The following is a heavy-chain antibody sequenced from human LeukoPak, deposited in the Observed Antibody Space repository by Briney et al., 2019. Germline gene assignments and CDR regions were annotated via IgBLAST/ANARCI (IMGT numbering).Heavy chain of an antibody. J-gene: IGHJ4*02. CDR2: ISSSSSYI. CDR3: ARQYMGSGWYAHY. CDR1: GFTFSSYS. Sequence: GGSLRLSCAASGFTFSSYSMNWVRQAPGKGLEWVSSISSSSSYIHYADSVKGRFTISRDNAKNSLYLQMNSLRAEDTAVYYCARQYMGSGWYAHYWGQGTLVTVSS. V-gene: IGHV3-21*01. D-gene: IGHD6-19*01.